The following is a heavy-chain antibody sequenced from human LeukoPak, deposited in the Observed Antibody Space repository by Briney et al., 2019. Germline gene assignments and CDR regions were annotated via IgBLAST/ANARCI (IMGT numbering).Heavy chain of an antibody. J-gene: IGHJ4*02. CDR2: ISSSSRYI. CDR3: ARGTPYNWNYLGDY. Sequence: SGGSLRLSCAASVFTFSSCSMNWVPQAPGKGLEWGSSISSSSRYIYYADSVKGRFTISRDNAKNSLYLQMNSLRAEDTAVYYCARGTPYNWNYLGDYWGQGTLVTVSS. CDR1: VFTFSSCS. D-gene: IGHD1-7*01. V-gene: IGHV3-21*01.